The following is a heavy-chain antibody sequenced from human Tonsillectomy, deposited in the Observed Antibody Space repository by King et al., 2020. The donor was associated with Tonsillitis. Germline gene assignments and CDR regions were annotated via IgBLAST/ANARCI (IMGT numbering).Heavy chain of an antibody. D-gene: IGHD3-22*01. CDR2: ISYDGSNK. J-gene: IGHJ6*02. V-gene: IGHV3-30*03. CDR3: ARDRQDYYDSSGPDSYGMDV. Sequence: VQLVESGGGVVQPERSLRLSCAASGFTFSGYGMHWVRQAPGRGLEWVAIISYDGSNKYYADSVKGRFTISRDNSKNTLYLQMNSLRAEDTAVYYCARDRQDYYDSSGPDSYGMDVWGQGTTVTVSS. CDR1: GFTFSGYG.